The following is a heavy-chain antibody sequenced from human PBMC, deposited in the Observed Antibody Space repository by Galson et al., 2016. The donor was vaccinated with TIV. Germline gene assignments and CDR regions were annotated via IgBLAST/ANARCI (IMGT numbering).Heavy chain of an antibody. CDR1: GFTFGDFA. D-gene: IGHD3-16*01. CDR2: ISFNSGDI. J-gene: IGHJ3*02. CDR3: AKDIAYGDTSNFDAFDI. Sequence: LRLSCAASGFTFGDFAMHWVRQTPGKGLEWVSGISFNSGDIGYGDSVRGRFTISRDNAKNSLYLQMNSLRPEDMGLYYCAKDIAYGDTSNFDAFDIWGQGTMVTISS. V-gene: IGHV3-9*03.